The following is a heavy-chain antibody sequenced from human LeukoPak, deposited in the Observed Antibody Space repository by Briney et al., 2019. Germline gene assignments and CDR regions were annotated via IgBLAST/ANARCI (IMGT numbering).Heavy chain of an antibody. CDR3: ARAAAGTDYFDY. Sequence: ASVKVSCKASGYTFTGYYMHWVRQAPGQGLEWMGWINPNSGGTNYAQKLQGRVTMTTDTSTSTAYMELRSLRSDDTAVYYCARAAAGTDYFDYWGQGTLVTVSS. J-gene: IGHJ4*02. V-gene: IGHV1-2*02. CDR2: INPNSGGT. CDR1: GYTFTGYY. D-gene: IGHD6-13*01.